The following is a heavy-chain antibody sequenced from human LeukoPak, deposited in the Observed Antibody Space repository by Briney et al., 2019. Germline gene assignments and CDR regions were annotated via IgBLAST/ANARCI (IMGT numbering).Heavy chain of an antibody. CDR1: GYTFTGYY. V-gene: IGHV1-2*02. CDR3: ARAWLRLNPYFDY. CDR2: INPNSGGT. Sequence: ASVKVSCKASGYTFTGYYMHWVRQAPGQGLEWMRWINPNSGGTNYAQKFQGRVTMTRDTSISTSYMELSRLRSDDTAVYYCARAWLRLNPYFDYWGQGTLVTVSS. J-gene: IGHJ4*02. D-gene: IGHD5-12*01.